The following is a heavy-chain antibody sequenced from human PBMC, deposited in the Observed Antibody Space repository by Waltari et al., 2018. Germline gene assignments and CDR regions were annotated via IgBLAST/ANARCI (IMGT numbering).Heavy chain of an antibody. CDR1: GGHSTSYA. J-gene: IGHJ6*03. CDR2: IIPIFGTA. V-gene: IGHV1-69*14. D-gene: IGHD5-18*01. Sequence: QVPLVQSGAEVKKPGSSVMVSCTASGGHSTSYALSWVRLPHGQGLEWMGGIIPIFGTANYAQKCQGRVTITADKSTSTAYMELSSLRSEDTAVYYCARAVRGAMDYYYYYYYMDVWGKGTTVTVSS. CDR3: ARAVRGAMDYYYYYYYMDV.